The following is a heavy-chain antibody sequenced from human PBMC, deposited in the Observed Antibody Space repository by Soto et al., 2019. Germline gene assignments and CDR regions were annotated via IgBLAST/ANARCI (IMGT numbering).Heavy chain of an antibody. J-gene: IGHJ3*02. D-gene: IGHD6-19*01. CDR2: ISAYNGNT. Sequence: ASVKVSCKASGYTFTSYGISWVRQAPGQGLEWMGWISAYNGNTNYAQKLQGRVTMTTDTSTSTAYMELRSLRSDDTAVYYCVREVFSSGWSYDAFDIGGQGTMVTVSS. CDR3: VREVFSSGWSYDAFDI. CDR1: GYTFTSYG. V-gene: IGHV1-18*01.